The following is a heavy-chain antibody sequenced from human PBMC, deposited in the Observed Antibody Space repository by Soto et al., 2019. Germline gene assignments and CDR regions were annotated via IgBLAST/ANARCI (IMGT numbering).Heavy chain of an antibody. D-gene: IGHD3-3*01. CDR2: IYSSGST. V-gene: IGHV4-4*07. CDR1: GGDISTYY. CDR3: ARGQRFSDWFDP. Sequence: QVQLQESGPGLVKPSETLSLTCTVSGGDISTYYWTWIRQLAGKGLEWIGRIYSSGSTKYTPSLKSRVTMSLATSKNQFSLRLSSVTAADTAVYYCARGQRFSDWFDPWGQGTLVTVSS. J-gene: IGHJ5*02.